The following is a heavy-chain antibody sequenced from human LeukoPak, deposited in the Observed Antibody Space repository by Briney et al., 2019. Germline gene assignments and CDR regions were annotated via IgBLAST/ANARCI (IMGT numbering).Heavy chain of an antibody. CDR2: ISSSSSTI. D-gene: IGHD3-16*02. J-gene: IGHJ4*02. CDR1: GFTFSSYS. V-gene: IGHV3-48*02. Sequence: PGGSLRLSCAASGFTFSSYSMNWVRQAPGKGLEWVSYISSSSSTIYYADSVKGRFTISRDNAKNSPYLQMNSLRDEDTAVYYCAREWAFGGVIVDYWGQGTLVTVSS. CDR3: AREWAFGGVIVDY.